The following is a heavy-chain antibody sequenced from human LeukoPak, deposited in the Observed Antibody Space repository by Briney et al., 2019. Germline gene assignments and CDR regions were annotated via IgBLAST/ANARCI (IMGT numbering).Heavy chain of an antibody. CDR1: GYTFTGYY. Sequence: GASVNVSYKASGYTFTGYYMHWVRQAPGQGREWMGWINPNSGGTNYAQKFQGWVTMTRDTSISTAYMELSRLTFDDTASYYCARGAAGYSGGFGGGMDVWGKGTTVTVSS. V-gene: IGHV1-2*04. CDR2: INPNSGGT. CDR3: ARGAAGYSGGFGGGMDV. J-gene: IGHJ6*04. D-gene: IGHD6-19*01.